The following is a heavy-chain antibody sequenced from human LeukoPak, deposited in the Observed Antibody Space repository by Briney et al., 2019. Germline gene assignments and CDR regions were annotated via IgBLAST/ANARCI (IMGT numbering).Heavy chain of an antibody. CDR2: IIPIFDTG. CDR3: ARAKTTVTPNYYYYYYMDV. D-gene: IGHD4-17*01. J-gene: IGHJ6*03. V-gene: IGHV1-69*01. CDR1: GYTFSSYA. Sequence: GASVKVSCKASGYTFSSYAISWVRQAPGQGLEWMGGIIPIFDTGNYAQKFQGRLTITADESTSTAYMELSSLRSEDTAVYYCARAKTTVTPNYYYYYYMDVWGKGTTVTISS.